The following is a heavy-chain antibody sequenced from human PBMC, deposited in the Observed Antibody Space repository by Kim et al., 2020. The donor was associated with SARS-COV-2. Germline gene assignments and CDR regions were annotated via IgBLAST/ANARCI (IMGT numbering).Heavy chain of an antibody. CDR3: ARDGTPGSYYSDAFDI. CDR2: ISSSSSYI. J-gene: IGHJ3*02. Sequence: GGSLRLSCAASGFTFSSYSMNWVRQAPGKGLEWVSSISSSSSYIYYADSVKGRFTISRDNAKNSLYLQMNSLRAEDTAVYYCARDGTPGSYYSDAFDIWGQGTMVTVSS. V-gene: IGHV3-21*01. D-gene: IGHD3-10*01. CDR1: GFTFSSYS.